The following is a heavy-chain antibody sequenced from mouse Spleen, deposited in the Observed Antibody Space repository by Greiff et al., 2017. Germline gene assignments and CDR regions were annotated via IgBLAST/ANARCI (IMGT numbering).Heavy chain of an antibody. CDR1: GFTFSSYA. D-gene: IGHD1-1*01. J-gene: IGHJ2*01. CDR3: ARQRDYGSSPYYFDY. V-gene: IGHV5-9-3*01. Sequence: EVQLVESGGGLVKPGGSLKLSCAASGFTFSSYAMSWVRQTPEKRLEWVATISSGGSYTYYPDSVKGRFTISRDNAKNTLYLQMSSLRSEDTAMYYCARQRDYGSSPYYFDYWGQGTTLTVSS. CDR2: ISSGGSYT.